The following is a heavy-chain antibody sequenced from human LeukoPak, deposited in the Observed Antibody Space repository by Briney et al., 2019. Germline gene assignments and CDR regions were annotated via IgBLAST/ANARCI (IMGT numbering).Heavy chain of an antibody. J-gene: IGHJ4*02. V-gene: IGHV1-46*01. CDR3: ARDGQPGAHYGLKSHGFDF. Sequence: ASVTVSCEASGYTFTTYYMHWVRHAPGRGLEWMGIINPSGGSATYAQNFQGRVTMTRDTSTTTVYMELTSLRSEDTAVYYCARDGQPGAHYGLKSHGFDFWGQGALVTVSS. CDR1: GYTFTTYY. CDR2: INPSGGSA. D-gene: IGHD3-10*01.